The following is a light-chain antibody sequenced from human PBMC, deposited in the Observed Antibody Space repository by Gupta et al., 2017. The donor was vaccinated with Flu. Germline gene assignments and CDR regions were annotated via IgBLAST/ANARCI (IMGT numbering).Light chain of an antibody. Sequence: GDRVTITCRASQDIYRWLAWYQQKPGEAPKLLMVATPTLQSGVPSRFSGSGSGTDFALTISSLQAEDTGTYYCQQANSFPTTFGQGTRLEIK. CDR3: QQANSFPTT. CDR1: QDIYRW. CDR2: ATP. J-gene: IGKJ5*01. V-gene: IGKV1-12*01.